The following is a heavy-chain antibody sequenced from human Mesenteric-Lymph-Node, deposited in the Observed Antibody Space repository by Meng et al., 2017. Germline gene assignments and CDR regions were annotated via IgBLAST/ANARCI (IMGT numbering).Heavy chain of an antibody. Sequence: GESLKISCAASGFTFDDYAMHWVRQAPGKGLEWVSLISWDGGSTYYADSVKGRFTISRDNSKNSLYLKMNSLRAEDTALYYCAKDCGDGDNFFDYWGQGTLVTVSS. CDR1: GFTFDDYA. J-gene: IGHJ4*02. CDR3: AKDCGDGDNFFDY. D-gene: IGHD5-24*01. CDR2: ISWDGGST. V-gene: IGHV3-43D*03.